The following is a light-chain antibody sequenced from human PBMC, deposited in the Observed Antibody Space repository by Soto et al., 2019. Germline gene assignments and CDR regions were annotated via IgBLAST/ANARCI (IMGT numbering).Light chain of an antibody. J-gene: IGKJ4*01. Sequence: EIVLTQSPGTLSLSPGERATLSCRASQSVSSIYLAWYQQKPGQAPRLLIYGASSRATGIPDRFSGSGSGTDFTLTISRLEPEDFAVYYCQQYGSSLFTFGGGTKVDIK. CDR2: GAS. V-gene: IGKV3-20*01. CDR1: QSVSSIY. CDR3: QQYGSSLFT.